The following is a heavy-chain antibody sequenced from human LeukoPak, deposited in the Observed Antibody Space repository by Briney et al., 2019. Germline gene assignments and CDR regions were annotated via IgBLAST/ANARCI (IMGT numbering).Heavy chain of an antibody. D-gene: IGHD3-22*01. CDR2: IYYTGST. CDR1: GGSISSISDF. J-gene: IGHJ5*02. V-gene: IGHV4-39*07. Sequence: SETLSLTCTVSGGSISSISDFWGWIRQPPGKGLEWIGSIYYTGSTYYNPSLKSRVTISVDTSKNQFSLKLSSVTAADTALYYCARDRRYNYETVVFDPWGQGTLVTVSS. CDR3: ARDRRYNYETVVFDP.